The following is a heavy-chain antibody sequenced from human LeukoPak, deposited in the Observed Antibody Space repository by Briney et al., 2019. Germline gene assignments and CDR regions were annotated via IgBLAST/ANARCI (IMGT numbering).Heavy chain of an antibody. Sequence: GGSLRLSCAGSGFTVSSNYMSWVRQAPGKGLEWVSVIYSGGSTYYADSVKGRFTISRDNSKNTLYLQMNSLRAEDTAVYYCASSSRSRNYYYGMDVWGQGTTVTVSS. CDR3: ASSSRSRNYYYGMDV. V-gene: IGHV3-66*01. D-gene: IGHD6-6*01. J-gene: IGHJ6*02. CDR2: IYSGGST. CDR1: GFTVSSNY.